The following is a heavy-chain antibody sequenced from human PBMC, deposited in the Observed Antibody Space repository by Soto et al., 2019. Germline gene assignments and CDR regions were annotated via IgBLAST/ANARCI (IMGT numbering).Heavy chain of an antibody. CDR3: ASPFRYGDYGYYYYYGMDV. V-gene: IGHV1-69*13. CDR2: IIPIFGTA. J-gene: IGHJ6*02. D-gene: IGHD4-17*01. Sequence: SVKVSCKASGGTFSSYAISWVRQAPGQGLEWMGGIIPIFGTANYAQKFQGRVTITADESTSTAYMELSSLRSEDTAVYYCASPFRYGDYGYYYYYGMDVWGQGTTVTVSS. CDR1: GGTFSSYA.